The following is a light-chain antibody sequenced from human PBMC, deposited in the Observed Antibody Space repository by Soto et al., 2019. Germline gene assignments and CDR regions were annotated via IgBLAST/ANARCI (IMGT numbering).Light chain of an antibody. Sequence: EVVLTQSPGTLSLSPGEGATLSCRASQIVTGNFLAWYQQKPGQAPRLLMYDASTRATGIPDRFSGSGSGTDFTLIISRLEPEDFAVYYCQQDGDSLLTFGQGTKVEIK. CDR3: QQDGDSLLT. V-gene: IGKV3-20*01. J-gene: IGKJ1*01. CDR2: DAS. CDR1: QIVTGNF.